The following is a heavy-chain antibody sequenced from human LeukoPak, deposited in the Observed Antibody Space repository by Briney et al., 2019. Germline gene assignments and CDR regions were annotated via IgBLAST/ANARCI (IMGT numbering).Heavy chain of an antibody. J-gene: IGHJ4*02. CDR1: GGSVSSHY. V-gene: IGHV4-59*02. D-gene: IGHD3-22*01. CDR2: IYYSGST. Sequence: SETLSLTCTVSGGSVSSHYWSWIRQTPGKGLEWIGYIYYSGSTKYNPSLKSRVTISVDTSKNQFSLKLSSVTAADAAVYYCARAAGQSTTYYYDSSGFIFDYWGQGTLVTVSS. CDR3: ARAAGQSTTYYYDSSGFIFDY.